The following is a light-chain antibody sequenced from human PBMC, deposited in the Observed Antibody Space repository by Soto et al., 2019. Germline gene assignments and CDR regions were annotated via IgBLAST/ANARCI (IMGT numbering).Light chain of an antibody. Sequence: DIQMTQSPSTLSASVGDRFTITCRASQSISTWLAWYQQKPGKAPKVLIYKASSLESGVPSRFSGSGSGTEFTLTISSLQPDDFASYYCQQYNSYRSFGQGTKVDIK. CDR3: QQYNSYRS. V-gene: IGKV1-5*03. CDR2: KAS. J-gene: IGKJ1*01. CDR1: QSISTW.